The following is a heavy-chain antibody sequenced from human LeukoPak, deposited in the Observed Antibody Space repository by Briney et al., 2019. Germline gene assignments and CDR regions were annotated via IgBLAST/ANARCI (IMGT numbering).Heavy chain of an antibody. V-gene: IGHV3-21*01. CDR2: ISSSSSYI. D-gene: IGHD2-8*01. Sequence: GGSLRLSCAASGFTFSSYSMNWVRQAPGKGLEWVSSISSSSSYIYYADSVKGRFTVSRDNAKNSLYLQMNSLRAEDTAVYYCARVRKYCTNGVCSRYYFDYWGQGTLVTVSS. CDR3: ARVRKYCTNGVCSRYYFDY. CDR1: GFTFSSYS. J-gene: IGHJ4*02.